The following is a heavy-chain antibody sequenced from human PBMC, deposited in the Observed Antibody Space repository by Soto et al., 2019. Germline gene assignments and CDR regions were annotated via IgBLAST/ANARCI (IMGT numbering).Heavy chain of an antibody. V-gene: IGHV1-69*01. J-gene: IGHJ4*02. CDR1: GGTFSSYA. CDR3: AIKGRGWESYYDHFDY. CDR2: IIPIFGTA. Sequence: QVQLVQSGAEVKKPGSSVKVSCKASGGTFSSYAISWVRQAPGQGLEWMGGIIPIFGTANYAQKFQGRVTITADESTSTAYMELSSLRSEDTGVYYCAIKGRGWESYYDHFDYWGQGTLVTVSS. D-gene: IGHD1-26*01.